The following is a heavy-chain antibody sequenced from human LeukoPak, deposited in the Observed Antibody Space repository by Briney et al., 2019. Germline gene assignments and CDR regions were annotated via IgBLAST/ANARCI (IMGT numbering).Heavy chain of an antibody. CDR3: AKEKYSSGFFDY. V-gene: IGHV3-23*01. CDR2: ISGSGGST. Sequence: GGSLRLSCAASGFTFSSYAMSWVRQAPGKGLEWVSAISGSGGSTYYADSVKGRFTISRDNSKNTLYLQMNNLRPEDTAVYYCAKEKYSSGFFDYWGQGTLVTVSS. CDR1: GFTFSSYA. J-gene: IGHJ4*02. D-gene: IGHD6-19*01.